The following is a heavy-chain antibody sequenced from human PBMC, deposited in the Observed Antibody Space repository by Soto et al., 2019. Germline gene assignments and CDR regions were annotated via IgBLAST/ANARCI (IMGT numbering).Heavy chain of an antibody. J-gene: IGHJ4*02. V-gene: IGHV4-4*02. CDR3: ARLKTYDILNKSDY. Sequence: QVQLQESGPGLVKPSGTLSLTCAVSGGSIGSSNWWSWVRQSPGKGLEWIGEIYDSGSTNYNPSLKSRVNISLDKSKNQFSLKLSSVNAADTAVYYCARLKTYDILNKSDYWGQGSLVTVSS. CDR2: IYDSGST. D-gene: IGHD3-9*01. CDR1: GGSIGSSNW.